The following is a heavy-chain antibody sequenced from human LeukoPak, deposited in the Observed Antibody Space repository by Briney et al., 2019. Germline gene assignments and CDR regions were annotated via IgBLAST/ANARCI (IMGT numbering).Heavy chain of an antibody. V-gene: IGHV3-30*18. CDR1: GFTFSSYG. D-gene: IGHD2-2*01. J-gene: IGHJ4*02. CDR2: ISYDGSNK. Sequence: GGSLRLSCAASGFTFSSYGMHWVRQAPGKGLEWVAVISYDGSNKYYADSVKGRFTISRDNSKNTLYLQMNSLRAEDTAVYYCAKDFATYCSSTSCSSGFDYWGQGTLVTVSS. CDR3: AKDFATYCSSTSCSSGFDY.